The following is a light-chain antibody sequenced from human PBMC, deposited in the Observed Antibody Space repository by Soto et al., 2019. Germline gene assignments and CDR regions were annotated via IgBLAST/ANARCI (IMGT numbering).Light chain of an antibody. J-gene: IGKJ1*01. Sequence: EIVLTQSPGTLSLSPGERATLSYRASQSVSNNYLAWYQQKPGQAPRLLIYGASNRATGIPDRFSGSGSGTDFTLTISRLEPEDFAVYYCQHYGSSWTFGQGTKVDI. CDR1: QSVSNNY. CDR2: GAS. CDR3: QHYGSSWT. V-gene: IGKV3-20*01.